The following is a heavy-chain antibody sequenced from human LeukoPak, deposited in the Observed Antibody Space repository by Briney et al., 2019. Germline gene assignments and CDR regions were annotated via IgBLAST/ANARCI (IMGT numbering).Heavy chain of an antibody. CDR2: IKQDGSEK. J-gene: IGHJ3*02. Sequence: GGSLRLSCAASGFTFSSYWMSWVRQAPGKGLEWVANIKQDGSEKYYVDSVKGRFTISRDNAKNSLYLQMNSLRAGDTAVYYCARRGSGWSGGAFDIWGQGTMVTVSS. CDR1: GFTFSSYW. V-gene: IGHV3-7*01. D-gene: IGHD6-19*01. CDR3: ARRGSGWSGGAFDI.